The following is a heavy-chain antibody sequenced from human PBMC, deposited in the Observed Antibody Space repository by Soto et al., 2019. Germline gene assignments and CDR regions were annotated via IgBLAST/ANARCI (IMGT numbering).Heavy chain of an antibody. CDR3: ARGGSGSDWDYYGMDV. CDR2: IYSGGTT. CDR1: ALTASKTY. J-gene: IGHJ6*02. V-gene: IGHV3-66*01. Sequence: EAQLVESGGGLVQPGGSLRLSCAGSALTASKTYMSWVRQPPGKGLEWVSVIYSGGTTYYADSVKDRFSISRENSKSTLYLQMDNLRAGDTAVYYCARGGSGSDWDYYGMDVWGQWTTVTVSS. D-gene: IGHD3-10*01.